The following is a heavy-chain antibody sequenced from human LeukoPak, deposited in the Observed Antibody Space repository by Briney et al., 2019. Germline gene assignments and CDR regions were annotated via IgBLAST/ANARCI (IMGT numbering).Heavy chain of an antibody. V-gene: IGHV4-30-2*01. J-gene: IGHJ4*02. D-gene: IGHD3-22*01. Sequence: PSQTLSLTCAVSGGSISSAGYSWSWIRQPPGKGLEWIGYIYHSGSTYYNPSLKSRVTISVDRSKNQFSLKLSSVTAADTAVYYCARAKYYYDSSGYVMGYFDYWGQGTLVTVSS. CDR1: GGSISSAGYS. CDR3: ARAKYYYDSSGYVMGYFDY. CDR2: IYHSGST.